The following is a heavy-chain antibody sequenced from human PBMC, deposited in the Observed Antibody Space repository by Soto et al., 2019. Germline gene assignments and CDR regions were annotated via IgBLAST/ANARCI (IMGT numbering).Heavy chain of an antibody. CDR2: IIPILGIA. Sequence: QFQLVQSGDEVKKPGSSVQVSCKASGGTFSSYTISWVRQAPGQGLEWMGRIIPILGIANYAQKFQGRVTITADKSTSTAYMELSSLRAEDTAVYYCAREQYGGDPMIWGQGTLVTVSS. CDR1: GGTFSSYT. V-gene: IGHV1-69*08. CDR3: AREQYGGDPMI. J-gene: IGHJ4*02. D-gene: IGHD2-21*02.